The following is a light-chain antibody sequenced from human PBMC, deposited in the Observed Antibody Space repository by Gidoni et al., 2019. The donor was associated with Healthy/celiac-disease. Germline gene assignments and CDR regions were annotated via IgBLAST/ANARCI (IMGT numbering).Light chain of an antibody. J-gene: IGKJ1*01. V-gene: IGKV2-28*01. CDR3: VQALQAPPP. Sequence: DIVMTQSPLSLPVTPGEPASISCRSSQSLLHSNGYNYLDWYLQKPGQSPQLLIYLGSNRASGVPDRFSGSGSGTDFTLKFSRVDAEDVGVYYCVQALQAPPPFGQXTKVEI. CDR2: LGS. CDR1: QSLLHSNGYNY.